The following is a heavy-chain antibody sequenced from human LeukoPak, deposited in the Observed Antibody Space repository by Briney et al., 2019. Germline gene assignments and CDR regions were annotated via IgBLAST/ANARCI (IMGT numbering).Heavy chain of an antibody. J-gene: IGHJ4*02. V-gene: IGHV3-48*01. CDR1: EFTFSSYS. Sequence: PGGSLRLSCAASEFTFSSYSMNWVRQAPGKGLEWVSYITNSGNSKSYADSVKGRFTISRDNSKNTLYLQMSSLRAEDTAVYFCAKGTRTTPGTSFDYWGQGTLVTVSS. CDR3: AKGTRTTPGTSFDY. D-gene: IGHD6-13*01. CDR2: ITNSGNSK.